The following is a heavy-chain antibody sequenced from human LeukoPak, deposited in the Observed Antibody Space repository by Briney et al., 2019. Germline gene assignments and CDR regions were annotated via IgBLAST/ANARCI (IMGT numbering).Heavy chain of an antibody. CDR3: AKDTDAFSCDH. V-gene: IGHV3-30*02. CDR1: GFTFSSYA. D-gene: IGHD2-2*01. J-gene: IGHJ4*02. CDR2: AHHDGTK. Sequence: GGSLRLSCAASGFTFSSYAMYWVRQAPGEGLEWVALAHHDGTKYYSDSVKGRFTVSRDNSKNTVYLRMSSLRAEDTAVYYCAKDTDAFSCDHWGQGTLVTVSS.